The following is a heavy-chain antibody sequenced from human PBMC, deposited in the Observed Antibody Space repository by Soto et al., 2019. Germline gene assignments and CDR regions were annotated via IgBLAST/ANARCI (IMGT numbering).Heavy chain of an antibody. J-gene: IGHJ4*02. D-gene: IGHD3-10*01. CDR1: GFTFSSYA. Sequence: GGSLRLSCAASGFTFSSYAMSWVRQAPGKGLGWVSAISGSGGSTYYADSVKGRFTISRDNSKNTLYLQMNSLRAEDTAVYYCAKGTNYYGSGSYPVYYFDYWGQGTLVTVSS. CDR3: AKGTNYYGSGSYPVYYFDY. V-gene: IGHV3-23*01. CDR2: ISGSGGST.